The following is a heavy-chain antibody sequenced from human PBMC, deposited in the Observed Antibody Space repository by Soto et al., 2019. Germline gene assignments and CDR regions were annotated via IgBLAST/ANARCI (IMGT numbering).Heavy chain of an antibody. CDR1: GGTFSSYA. Sequence: QVQLVQSGAEVKKPGSSVKVSCKASGGTFSSYAITWVRKAPGQGLEWMGGIIPIFGTANYAQKFQGRVTITADESTITAYMELSSLRSEDTAVYYCARGPDYGDYATYFDYWGQGTLVTVSS. CDR2: IIPIFGTA. V-gene: IGHV1-69*01. D-gene: IGHD4-17*01. J-gene: IGHJ4*02. CDR3: ARGPDYGDYATYFDY.